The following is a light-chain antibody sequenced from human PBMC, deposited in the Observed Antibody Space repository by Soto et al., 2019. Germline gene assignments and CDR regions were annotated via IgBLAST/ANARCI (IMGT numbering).Light chain of an antibody. Sequence: DIQMTQSPSTLSASVGDTVTVTCRASQSIGRWLAWYQQKPGKAPKLLIYDASSLESGVPSRFSGSGSGTEFTLTISSLQPDDFATYYCQQYSSYWTFGQGTKVDIK. CDR2: DAS. CDR1: QSIGRW. CDR3: QQYSSYWT. V-gene: IGKV1-5*01. J-gene: IGKJ1*01.